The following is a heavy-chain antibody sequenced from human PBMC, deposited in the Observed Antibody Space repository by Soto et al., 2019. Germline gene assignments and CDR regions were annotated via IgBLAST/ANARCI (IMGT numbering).Heavy chain of an antibody. J-gene: IGHJ5*02. CDR2: INRDGDTM. D-gene: IGHD2-21*01. CDR1: GFTVSRNG. CDR3: GRDSDWAIPT. V-gene: IGHV3-74*03. Sequence: GGSLRLSCAASGFTVSRNGIHWVRQAPGKGLVWVSHINRDGDTMMYAGSVKGRFTISRDIAKNTVYLQMNSLRAEDTALYYCGRDSDWAIPTWGQGTLVTVSS.